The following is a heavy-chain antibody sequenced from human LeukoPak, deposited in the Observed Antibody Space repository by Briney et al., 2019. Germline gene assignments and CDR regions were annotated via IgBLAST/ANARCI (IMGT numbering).Heavy chain of an antibody. CDR1: GFTFSSYW. D-gene: IGHD1-26*01. J-gene: IGHJ3*02. V-gene: IGHV3-7*01. CDR2: IQQDGSER. CDR3: ARDKRLVGATGTFDI. Sequence: GGSLRLSCAATGFTFSSYWMSWVRQAPGKGLEWVANIQQDGSERHYVDSVKGRFTISRDNAKNSLYLQMNSLRAEDTAVYYCARDKRLVGATGTFDIWGQRTMVTVSS.